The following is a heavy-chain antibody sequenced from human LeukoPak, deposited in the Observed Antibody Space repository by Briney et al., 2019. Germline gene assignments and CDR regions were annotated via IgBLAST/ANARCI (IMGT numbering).Heavy chain of an antibody. CDR2: IKHDGSEK. D-gene: IGHD3-10*01. J-gene: IGHJ6*03. V-gene: IGHV3-7*01. CDR1: GFTFSAYW. CDR3: ARDPRVITLFENYMDV. Sequence: PGGSLRLSCAASGFTFSAYWMNWVRPAPGKGPEWVADIKHDGSEKYYVDSVKGRFTISRDNAKNSLYLQMNTLRGDDTAIYYCARDPRVITLFENYMDVWGKGTTVTVSS.